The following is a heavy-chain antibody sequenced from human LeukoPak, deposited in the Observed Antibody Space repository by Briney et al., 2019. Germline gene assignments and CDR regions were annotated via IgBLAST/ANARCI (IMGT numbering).Heavy chain of an antibody. J-gene: IGHJ4*02. Sequence: SETLSLTCAVYGGSFSGYYWSWIRQPPGKGLEWIGKINHSGSTNYNLSLKSRVTISVDTSKNQFSLKLSSVTAADTAVYYCASDSGIWGQGTLVTVSS. CDR2: INHSGST. V-gene: IGHV4-34*01. CDR1: GGSFSGYY. CDR3: ASDSGI. D-gene: IGHD1-26*01.